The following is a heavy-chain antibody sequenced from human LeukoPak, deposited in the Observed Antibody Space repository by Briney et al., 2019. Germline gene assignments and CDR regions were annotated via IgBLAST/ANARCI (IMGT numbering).Heavy chain of an antibody. CDR3: GLAPALVY. D-gene: IGHD3-16*02. CDR1: GFTFSSYG. J-gene: IGHJ4*02. Sequence: PGGSLRLSCAASGFTFSSYGMHWVRQAPGKGLEWVAFIRYDGSNKYYADSVKGRFTTSRDNSKNTLYLQMNSLRAEDTAVYYCGLAPALVYWGQGTLVTVSS. CDR2: IRYDGSNK. V-gene: IGHV3-30*02.